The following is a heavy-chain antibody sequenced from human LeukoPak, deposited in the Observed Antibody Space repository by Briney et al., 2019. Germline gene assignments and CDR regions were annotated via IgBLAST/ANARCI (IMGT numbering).Heavy chain of an antibody. CDR3: ARGPEYYYDSSGYLGG. D-gene: IGHD3-22*01. V-gene: IGHV4-4*02. CDR2: IYYSGST. J-gene: IGHJ4*02. CDR1: GTSISGSDW. Sequence: SETLSLTCVVSGTSISGSDWWSWVRQPPGKGLEWIGSIYYSGSTYYNPSLKSRVTISVDTSKNQFSLKLSSVTAADTAVYYCARGPEYYYDSSGYLGGWGQGTLVTVSS.